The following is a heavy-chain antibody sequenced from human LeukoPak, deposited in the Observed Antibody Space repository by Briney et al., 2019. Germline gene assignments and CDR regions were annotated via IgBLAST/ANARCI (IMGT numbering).Heavy chain of an antibody. J-gene: IGHJ4*02. CDR3: ARDRHGGNSHDY. D-gene: IGHD4-23*01. CDR2: ISSSGSTI. V-gene: IGHV3-48*03. CDR1: GFTFNSYE. Sequence: QTGRSLRLSCAASGFTFNSYEMNWVRQAPGKGLEWVSYISSSGSTIYYADSVKGRFTISRDNAKNSLYLQMNSLRAEDTAVYYCARDRHGGNSHDYWGQGTLVTVSS.